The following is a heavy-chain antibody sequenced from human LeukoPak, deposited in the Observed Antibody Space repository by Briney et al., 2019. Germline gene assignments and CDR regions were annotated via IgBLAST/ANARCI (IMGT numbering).Heavy chain of an antibody. Sequence: ASVKVSCKASGYTFTGYYQHWVRQAPGQGLEWMGSIKSNSGDRNYVQKFQGRVTMTRDTSIGTAYMDLSRLDSDDTAVYYCARSHDYGYFDYWGQGTLVTVSS. J-gene: IGHJ4*02. CDR2: IKSNSGDR. D-gene: IGHD4-17*01. CDR1: GYTFTGYY. V-gene: IGHV1-2*02. CDR3: ARSHDYGYFDY.